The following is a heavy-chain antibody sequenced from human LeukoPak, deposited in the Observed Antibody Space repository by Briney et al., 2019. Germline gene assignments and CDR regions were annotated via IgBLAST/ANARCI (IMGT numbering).Heavy chain of an antibody. CDR1: GFTFNNYG. CDR2: ISYDGRNK. D-gene: IGHD2-2*01. V-gene: IGHV3-30*18. J-gene: IGHJ4*02. Sequence: GGSLRLSCVASGFTFNNYGMHWVRQAPGKGLEWVAVISYDGRNKHYPDSVKGRFTISRDISTDTLWLQMDSLRTEDTAVYYCAKGPLRGTAAAIDYWGQGTLVTVSS. CDR3: AKGPLRGTAAAIDY.